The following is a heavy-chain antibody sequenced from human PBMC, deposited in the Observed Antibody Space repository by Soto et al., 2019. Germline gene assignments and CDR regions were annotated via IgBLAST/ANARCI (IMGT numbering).Heavy chain of an antibody. CDR3: ASGLMAGSAY. CDR1: VYTFTDFH. CDR2: INAGNGNT. J-gene: IGHJ4*02. V-gene: IGHV1-3*01. Sequence: ASGKVSCKASVYTFTDFHIHWVRQAPGQGLEWMGWINAGNGNTKYSQKFQDRVTVTRDTSANTAYMELSSLTSEDTAIYYCASGLMAGSAYWGQGTLVTVSS. D-gene: IGHD3-10*01.